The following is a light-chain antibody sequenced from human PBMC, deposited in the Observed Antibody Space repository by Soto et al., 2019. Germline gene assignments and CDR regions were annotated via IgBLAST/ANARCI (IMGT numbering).Light chain of an antibody. CDR3: CSYTSSTSLI. Sequence: QSALTQPASVSGSPGQSITISCTGTSSDIGGYKYVSWYQQHPGIVPKLLIYDVNNRPSGVSDRFSGSKSGNTASLTISGLQAEDEAEYYCCSYTSSTSLIFGGGTKLTVL. V-gene: IGLV2-14*03. J-gene: IGLJ2*01. CDR2: DVN. CDR1: SSDIGGYKY.